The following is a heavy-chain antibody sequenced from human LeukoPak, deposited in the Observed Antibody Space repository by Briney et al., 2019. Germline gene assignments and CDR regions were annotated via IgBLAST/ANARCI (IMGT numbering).Heavy chain of an antibody. CDR1: GGSISSYY. J-gene: IGHJ6*02. D-gene: IGHD2-2*01. Sequence: SETLSLTCTVSGGSISSYYWSWIRQPPGKGLEWIGYIYYSGSTNYNPSLKSRVTISVDTSKNQFSLKLSSVTAADTAVYYCARGVVVVPAATLNGGRAYYYYGMDVWGQGTTVTVSS. V-gene: IGHV4-59*12. CDR3: ARGVVVVPAATLNGGRAYYYYGMDV. CDR2: IYYSGST.